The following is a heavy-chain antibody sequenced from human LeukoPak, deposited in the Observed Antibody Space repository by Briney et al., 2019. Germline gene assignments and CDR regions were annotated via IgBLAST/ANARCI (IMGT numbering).Heavy chain of an antibody. V-gene: IGHV3-13*01. J-gene: IGHJ4*02. CDR2: VGATGDT. CDR3: ASRKGSGTDSSFDF. Sequence: PGGSLRLSCAVSGFTFSNYDMHWVRQATGKGLEWVSVVGATGDTYYADSVKGRFTISRDNAKNSLYLQMNSLRVEEAAVDYCASRKGSGTDSSFDFGGQGTRVTVSS. D-gene: IGHD3-10*01. CDR1: GFTFSNYD.